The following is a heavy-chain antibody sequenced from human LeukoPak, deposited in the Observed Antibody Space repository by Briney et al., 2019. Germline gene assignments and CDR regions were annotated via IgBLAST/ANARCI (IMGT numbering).Heavy chain of an antibody. CDR1: GGTFSSYA. J-gene: IGHJ5*02. V-gene: IGHV1-69*04. CDR2: IIPILGIA. Sequence: GASVKVSCKASGGTFSSYAISWVRQAPGQGLEWMGRIIPILGIANYAQKFQGRVTITADKSTSTAYMELSSLRSEDTAVYYCARGRERIAAAQPNWFDPWGQGTLVTVSS. D-gene: IGHD6-13*01. CDR3: ARGRERIAAAQPNWFDP.